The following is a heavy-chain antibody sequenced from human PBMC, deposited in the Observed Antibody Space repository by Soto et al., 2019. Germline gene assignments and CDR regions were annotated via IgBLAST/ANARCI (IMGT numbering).Heavy chain of an antibody. J-gene: IGHJ4*02. CDR2: LSYDGSRK. Sequence: QVQLVESGGGVVQPGRSLRLSCAASGFTFSSYGMHWVRQAPGKGLEWVAHLSYDGSRKHYADSVKGRFTISRDNSENTLYLQMNRLRTEDTAVYYCSKDSYYHDSSGYYIFDYWGQGTLVTVSS. CDR1: GFTFSSYG. D-gene: IGHD3-22*01. CDR3: SKDSYYHDSSGYYIFDY. V-gene: IGHV3-30*18.